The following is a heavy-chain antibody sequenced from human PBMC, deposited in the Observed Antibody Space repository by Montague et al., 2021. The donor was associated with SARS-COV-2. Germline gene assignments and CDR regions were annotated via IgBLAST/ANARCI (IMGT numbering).Heavy chain of an antibody. J-gene: IGHJ6*02. Sequence: SETLSLTCTVSGDSIRSYHWTWIRQPPGKGLEWIGRISDSGRTIYNSSLKSRVTISVDTSKNQFFLNLRTMVAADTAIYYCTRDREIAAADNYYYGMDVWGPGTTVTVSS. CDR3: TRDREIAAADNYYYGMDV. D-gene: IGHD6-13*01. CDR2: ISDSGRT. CDR1: GDSIRSYH. V-gene: IGHV4-59*13.